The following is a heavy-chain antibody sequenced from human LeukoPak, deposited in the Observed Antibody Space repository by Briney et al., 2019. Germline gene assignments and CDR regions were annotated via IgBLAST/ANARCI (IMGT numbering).Heavy chain of an antibody. D-gene: IGHD3-10*01. J-gene: IGHJ4*02. CDR2: ITPNSGGT. CDR3: ATGSGTYSPDY. Sequence: ASVTVSCKASGYTFTGQYLHWVRQAPGQGLEWMGWITPNSGGTNYAQKFQGRVTVTRDTSISTAYMELSRLRSDDTAICYCATGSGTYSPDYWGQGTLVTVSS. V-gene: IGHV1-2*02. CDR1: GYTFTGQY.